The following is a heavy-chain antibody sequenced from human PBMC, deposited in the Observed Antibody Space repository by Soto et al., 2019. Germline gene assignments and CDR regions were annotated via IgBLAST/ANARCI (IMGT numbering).Heavy chain of an antibody. V-gene: IGHV3-53*01. J-gene: IGHJ4*02. CDR3: AREDYYDSSGYYGY. D-gene: IGHD3-22*01. CDR2: IYSGGST. Sequence: EVQLVESGGGLIQPGGSLRLSCAASGFTVSSNYMSWVRQAPGKGLEWVSVIYSGGSTYYADSVKGRFTISRDNSKNTLYLQMNSLRAEDTAVYYCAREDYYDSSGYYGYWGQGTLVTVSS. CDR1: GFTVSSNY.